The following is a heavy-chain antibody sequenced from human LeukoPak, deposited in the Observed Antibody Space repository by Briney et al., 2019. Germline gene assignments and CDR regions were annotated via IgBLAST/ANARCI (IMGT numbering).Heavy chain of an antibody. V-gene: IGHV4-38-2*02. CDR2: IYHTGTT. Sequence: SEMLSLTCTVSGNSISSGYYWVWIRQPPGKGLEWIGIIYHTGTTYYNSSLKSRVTISVDTSKNQFSLKLNFVTAADTAVYYCARKGRGPYGSVNGYFDYWGQGTLVTVSS. J-gene: IGHJ4*02. CDR3: ARKGRGPYGSVNGYFDY. D-gene: IGHD3-10*01. CDR1: GNSISSGYY.